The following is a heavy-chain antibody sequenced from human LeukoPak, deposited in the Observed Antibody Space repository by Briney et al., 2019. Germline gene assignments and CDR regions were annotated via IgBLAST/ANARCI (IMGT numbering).Heavy chain of an antibody. CDR2: INPSGGST. V-gene: IGHV1-46*01. Sequence: ASVKVSCKASGYTFTSYCMHWVRQAPGQGLEWMGIINPSGGSTSYAQKFQGRVTMTRDTSTSTVYMELSSLRSEDTAVYYCARFGNTAMVTRRSGMDVWGQGTTVTVSS. D-gene: IGHD5-18*01. CDR1: GYTFTSYC. J-gene: IGHJ6*02. CDR3: ARFGNTAMVTRRSGMDV.